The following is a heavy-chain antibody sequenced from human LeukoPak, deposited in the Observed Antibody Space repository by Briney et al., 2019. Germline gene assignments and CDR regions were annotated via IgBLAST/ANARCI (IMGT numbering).Heavy chain of an antibody. V-gene: IGHV4-61*02. CDR2: IYTSGST. J-gene: IGHJ4*02. D-gene: IGHD3-22*01. Sequence: PSQTLSLTCTVSGDSISSGSYYWGWIRQPAGKGLEWIGRIYTSGSTNYNPSLKSQITISVDTSKTQFSLKLSSVTAADTAVYYCAREEYYSDNSGYYPDFWGQGTLVTVSS. CDR3: AREEYYSDNSGYYPDF. CDR1: GDSISSGSYY.